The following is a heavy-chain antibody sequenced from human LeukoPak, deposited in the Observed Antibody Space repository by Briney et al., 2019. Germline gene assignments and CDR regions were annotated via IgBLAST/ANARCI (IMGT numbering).Heavy chain of an antibody. CDR3: ARERDSSGWFPDWFDP. D-gene: IGHD6-19*01. CDR2: MNPNSGNT. CDR1: GYTFTSYD. Sequence: ASVKVSCKASGYTFTSYDISWVRQATGQGLEWMGWMNPNSGNTGYAQKFQGRVTMTRNTSISTAYMELSSLRSEDTAVYYCARERDSSGWFPDWFDPWGQGTLVTVST. V-gene: IGHV1-8*01. J-gene: IGHJ5*02.